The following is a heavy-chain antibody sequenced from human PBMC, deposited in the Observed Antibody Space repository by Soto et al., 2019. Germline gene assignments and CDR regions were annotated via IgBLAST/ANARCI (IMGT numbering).Heavy chain of an antibody. Sequence: QVQLVESGGGVVQPGRSLRLPCAPSGFTFSDFGMHWVRQAPGKGLEWVAAISHDGSNKYYADSVKGRFSISRDHSNNTLYLQMNSLRVEDTAVYYCAKETRSRAVTATRVNGMDVWGQGNTVTVSS. CDR3: AKETRSRAVTATRVNGMDV. CDR1: GFTFSDFG. CDR2: ISHDGSNK. V-gene: IGHV3-30*18. J-gene: IGHJ6*02. D-gene: IGHD2-21*02.